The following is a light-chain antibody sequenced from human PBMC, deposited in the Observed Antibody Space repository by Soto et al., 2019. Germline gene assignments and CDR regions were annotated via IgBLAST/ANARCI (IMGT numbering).Light chain of an antibody. Sequence: EIVLTQSPGTLSLSPGERATLSCRASESVSSSYLAWYQQKPGQAPRLLIYGASSRATGIPDRFSGSGSGTVFTLTISRLEPEDFAVYYCQHYGSSRPYTFGQGTKLEIK. CDR2: GAS. J-gene: IGKJ2*01. CDR1: ESVSSSY. CDR3: QHYGSSRPYT. V-gene: IGKV3-20*01.